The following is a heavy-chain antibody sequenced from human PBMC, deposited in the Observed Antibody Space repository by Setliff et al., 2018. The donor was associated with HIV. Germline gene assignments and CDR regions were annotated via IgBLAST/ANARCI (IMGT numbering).Heavy chain of an antibody. Sequence: SETLSLTCTVSGDFISSDYYWGWIRQPPGKGLEWIGSIYYSGSTNYNPSLKSRVTISVDTSKNQFSLKLSSVTAADTAVYYCASMERGSGFSNRNYFDYWGQGTLVTVSS. D-gene: IGHD6-19*01. J-gene: IGHJ4*02. CDR2: IYYSGST. CDR1: GDFISSDYY. V-gene: IGHV4-38-2*02. CDR3: ASMERGSGFSNRNYFDY.